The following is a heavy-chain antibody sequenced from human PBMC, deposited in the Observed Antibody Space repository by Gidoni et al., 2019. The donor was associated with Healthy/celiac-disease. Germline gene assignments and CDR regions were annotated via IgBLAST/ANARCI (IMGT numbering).Heavy chain of an antibody. CDR1: GGSISSSSYY. CDR3: ASQLRSHYDFWSPNGWFDP. CDR2: IYYSGST. V-gene: IGHV4-39*01. Sequence: QLQLQESGPGLVKPSETLSLTCTVSGGSISSSSYYWGWIRQPPGKGLEWIGSIYYSGSTYYNPSLKSRVTISVDTSKNQFSLKLSSVTAADTAVYYCASQLRSHYDFWSPNGWFDPWGQGTLVTVSS. J-gene: IGHJ5*02. D-gene: IGHD3-3*01.